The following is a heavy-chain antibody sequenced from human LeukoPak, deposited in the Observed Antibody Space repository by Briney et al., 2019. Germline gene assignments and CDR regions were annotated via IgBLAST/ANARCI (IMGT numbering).Heavy chain of an antibody. D-gene: IGHD2-15*01. CDR2: IKSKTDGGTT. V-gene: IGHV3-15*01. CDR1: GFTPSNAW. CDR3: TTDFGGGY. Sequence: GGPLSPSCAAPGFTPSNAWMSWVRQAPGKGLEWVGRIKSKTDGGTTDYAAPVKGRFTISRDDSKNTLYLQMSSLKTEDTAVYYCTTDFGGGYWGQGTLVTVSS. J-gene: IGHJ4*02.